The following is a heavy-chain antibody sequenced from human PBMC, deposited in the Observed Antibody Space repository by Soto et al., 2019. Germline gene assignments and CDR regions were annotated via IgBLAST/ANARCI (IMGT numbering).Heavy chain of an antibody. J-gene: IGHJ6*02. CDR2: IYYSGST. V-gene: IGHV4-30-4*01. CDR1: CGSISSGDYY. CDR3: ARDKRLLWSGYDLYGMDV. D-gene: IGHD3-3*01. Sequence: SETLSLTCTVSCGSISSGDYYWSWIRQPPGKGLEWIGYIYYSGSTYYNPSLKSRVTISVDTSKNQFSLKLSSVTAADTAVYYCARDKRLLWSGYDLYGMDVWGQGTTVTVSS.